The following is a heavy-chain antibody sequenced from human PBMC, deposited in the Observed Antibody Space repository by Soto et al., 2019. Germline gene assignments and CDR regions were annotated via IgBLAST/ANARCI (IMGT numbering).Heavy chain of an antibody. CDR3: ARGNRRQWLVPLYNWFDP. CDR2: INHSGST. V-gene: IGHV4-34*01. Sequence: SETLSLTCAVYGGSFSGYYWSWIRQPPGKGLEWIGEINHSGSTNYNPSLKSRVTISVDTSKNQFSLKLSSVTAADTAVYYCARGNRRQWLVPLYNWFDPWGQGTLVTVSS. D-gene: IGHD6-19*01. J-gene: IGHJ5*02. CDR1: GGSFSGYY.